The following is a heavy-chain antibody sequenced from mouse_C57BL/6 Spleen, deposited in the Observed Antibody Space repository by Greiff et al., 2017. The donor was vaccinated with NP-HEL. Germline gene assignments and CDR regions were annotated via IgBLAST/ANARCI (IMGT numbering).Heavy chain of an antibody. V-gene: IGHV1-53*01. Sequence: VQLQQPGTELVKPGASVKLSCKASGYTFTSYWMHWVKQRPGQGLEWIGNINPCNGGTNYNEKFKSKATLTVDKSSSTAYMQLSSLTSEDSAVYYCARSEFSYGGDYFDYWGEGTTLTVSS. D-gene: IGHD1-1*01. CDR2: INPCNGGT. CDR3: ARSEFSYGGDYFDY. CDR1: GYTFTSYW. J-gene: IGHJ2*01.